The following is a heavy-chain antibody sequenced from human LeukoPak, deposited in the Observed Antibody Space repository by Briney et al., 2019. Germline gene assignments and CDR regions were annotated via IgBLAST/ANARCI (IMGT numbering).Heavy chain of an antibody. CDR3: ARGYWSGYYFDN. V-gene: IGHV3-72*01. Sequence: GRSLRLSCAASGFTFSSYGMHWVRQAPGKGLEWVGRTRTKANSYTTEYAASVKGRFTISRDDSKNSLYLQMNSLKTEDTAVYYCARGYWSGYYFDNWGQGTLVTVSS. J-gene: IGHJ4*02. D-gene: IGHD3-3*01. CDR1: GFTFSSYG. CDR2: TRTKANSYTT.